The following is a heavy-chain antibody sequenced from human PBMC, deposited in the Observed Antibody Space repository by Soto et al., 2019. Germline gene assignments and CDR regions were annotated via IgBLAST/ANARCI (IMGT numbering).Heavy chain of an antibody. D-gene: IGHD3-22*01. CDR1: GFTFSDYY. CDR3: ARDLGYYDSSGYFDY. V-gene: IGHV3-11*01. Sequence: GSLRLSCAASGFTFSDYYMSWIRQAPGKGLEWVSYISSSDSIIYYADSVKGRFTISRDNAKNPLYLQMNSLRAEDTAVYYCARDLGYYDSSGYFDYWGQGTLVTVSS. CDR2: ISSSDSII. J-gene: IGHJ4*01.